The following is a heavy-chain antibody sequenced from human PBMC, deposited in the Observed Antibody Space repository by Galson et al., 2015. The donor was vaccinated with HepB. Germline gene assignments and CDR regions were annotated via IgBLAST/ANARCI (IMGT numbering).Heavy chain of an antibody. CDR3: AREGYSGYAFDY. J-gene: IGHJ4*02. CDR1: GFTFSSYS. Sequence: SLRLSCTASGFTFSSYSMNWVRQAPGKGLEWVSSISSSSSYIYYADSVKGRFTIAKDNAKNSLYLQMNSLRAEDTAVYYCAREGYSGYAFDYWGQGTLVTVSS. V-gene: IGHV3-21*01. D-gene: IGHD5-12*01. CDR2: ISSSSSYI.